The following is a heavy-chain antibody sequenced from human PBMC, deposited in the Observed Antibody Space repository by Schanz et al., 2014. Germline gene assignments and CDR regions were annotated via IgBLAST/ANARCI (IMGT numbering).Heavy chain of an antibody. D-gene: IGHD2-21*01. CDR3: ARDPLPYSSYSYYTMDV. Sequence: VQLVESGGGLVQPGGSLRLSCAASGFTFSSYGMHWVRQAPGKGLEWVAIISLDGSNQYYADSVKGRFTISRDNSKSTLFLQMNSLRPDDTAVYYCARDPLPYSSYSYYTMDVWGQGTTVTISS. CDR1: GFTFSSYG. V-gene: IGHV3-30*03. CDR2: ISLDGSNQ. J-gene: IGHJ6*02.